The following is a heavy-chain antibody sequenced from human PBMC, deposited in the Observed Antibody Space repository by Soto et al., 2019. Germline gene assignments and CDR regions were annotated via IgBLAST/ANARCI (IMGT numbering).Heavy chain of an antibody. CDR1: GGTFSSYA. Sequence: QVQLVQSGAEVQKPGSSVKVSCKASGGTFSSYAISWVRQAPGQGLEWMGGIIPIFGTANYAQKFQGRVTITADESTSTAYMELSSLRSEDTAVYYCARATTRYDSSGYYYGMDVWGQGTTVTVSS. D-gene: IGHD3-22*01. J-gene: IGHJ6*02. V-gene: IGHV1-69*01. CDR3: ARATTRYDSSGYYYGMDV. CDR2: IIPIFGTA.